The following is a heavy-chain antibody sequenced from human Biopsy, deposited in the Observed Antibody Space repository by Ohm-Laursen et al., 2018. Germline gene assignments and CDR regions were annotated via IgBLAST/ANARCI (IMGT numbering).Heavy chain of an antibody. CDR1: GFTFSSYW. Sequence: SLRLSCAVSGFTFSSYWMHWVRQAPGKGLVWVSRIYSDGSSTSYADSVKGRFTISRDNAKNTLYLQMNSLRAEDTAVYYCARDRLEESEINYYYGMDVWGQGTTVTVSS. V-gene: IGHV3-74*01. CDR3: ARDRLEESEINYYYGMDV. J-gene: IGHJ6*02. D-gene: IGHD3-16*01. CDR2: IYSDGSST.